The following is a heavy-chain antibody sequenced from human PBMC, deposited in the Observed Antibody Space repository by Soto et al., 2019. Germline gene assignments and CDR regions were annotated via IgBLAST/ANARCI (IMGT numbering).Heavy chain of an antibody. J-gene: IGHJ4*02. Sequence: EVQLLESGGGLVQPGGSLRLSCAASGFTFDSYAMNWVRQAPGKGLEWVSTISGSGDYTYYTDSVKGRFTISRDNFKNMMYLQINSLRAEDTAVYYCAKNRGLQYYFDYWGQGTLVTVCS. CDR2: ISGSGDYT. CDR3: AKNRGLQYYFDY. CDR1: GFTFDSYA. V-gene: IGHV3-23*01.